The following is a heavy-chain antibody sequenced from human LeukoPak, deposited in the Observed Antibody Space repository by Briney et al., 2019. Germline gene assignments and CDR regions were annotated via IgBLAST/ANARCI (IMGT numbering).Heavy chain of an antibody. J-gene: IGHJ3*02. CDR1: GGSFSGYY. V-gene: IGHV4-34*01. CDR3: ARDGPYDSDAFHI. CDR2: INHSGST. Sequence: SETLSLTCAVYGGSFSGYYWSWIRQPPGKGLEWIGEINHSGSTNYNPSLKSRVTISVDTSKNQFSLHLSSVNAADTALYLCARDGPYDSDAFHIWGQGTMVTVSS. D-gene: IGHD3-22*01.